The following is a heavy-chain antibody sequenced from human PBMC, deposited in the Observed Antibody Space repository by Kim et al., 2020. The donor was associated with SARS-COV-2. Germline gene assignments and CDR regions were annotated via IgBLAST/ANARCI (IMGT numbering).Heavy chain of an antibody. D-gene: IGHD3-10*01. J-gene: IGHJ6*02. CDR1: AFTFSSYG. CDR2: ISYDGSNK. V-gene: IGHV3-30*18. Sequence: GGSLRLSCAASAFTFSSYGMHWVRQAPGKGLEWVAIISYDGSNKYYADSVKGRVTISRDNSKNTLYLQMNSLTAEDTAVYYCAKDIGASVYYFYGMDVWGQGTTVIVSS. CDR3: AKDIGASVYYFYGMDV.